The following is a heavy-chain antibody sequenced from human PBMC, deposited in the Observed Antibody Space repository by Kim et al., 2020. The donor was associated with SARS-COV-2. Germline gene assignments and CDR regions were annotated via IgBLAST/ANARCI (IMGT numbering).Heavy chain of an antibody. Sequence: GGSLRLSCAASGFTFSSYSMNWVRQAPGKGLEWVSSISSSSSYIYYADSVKGRFTISRDNAKNSLYLQMNSLRAEDTAVYYCARDPSDRVAVAGTGWFDPWGQGTLVTVSS. J-gene: IGHJ5*02. CDR2: ISSSSSYI. V-gene: IGHV3-21*01. D-gene: IGHD6-19*01. CDR1: GFTFSSYS. CDR3: ARDPSDRVAVAGTGWFDP.